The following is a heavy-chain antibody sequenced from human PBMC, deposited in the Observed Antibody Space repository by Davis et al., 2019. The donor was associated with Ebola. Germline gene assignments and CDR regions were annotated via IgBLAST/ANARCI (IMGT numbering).Heavy chain of an antibody. J-gene: IGHJ6*04. V-gene: IGHV3-33*06. CDR3: AKDLSLYYDFWSGYLMDV. D-gene: IGHD3-3*01. CDR2: MWYDGSRQ. CDR1: GFIFSNYG. Sequence: GGSLKLSCAASGFIFSNYGMHWVRQAPGKGLEWVALMWYDGSRQYYADSVKGRFTVSRDNSRNILYLQMNSLRAEDTAVYYCAKDLSLYYDFWSGYLMDVWGKGTTVTVSS.